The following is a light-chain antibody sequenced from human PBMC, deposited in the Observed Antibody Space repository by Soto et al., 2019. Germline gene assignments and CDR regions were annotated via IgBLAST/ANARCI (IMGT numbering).Light chain of an antibody. CDR1: QSVSNNY. CDR3: QQYGSLSWT. CDR2: RAS. Sequence: EIVLTQSPGTLSLSPGDRATLACRASQSVSNNYVAWYQQKPGQAPRLLIFRASNKATGVPDRFSGSGSGTEFILTISALEPEDFAVYYCQQYGSLSWTFGQGTKVDNK. J-gene: IGKJ1*01. V-gene: IGKV3-20*01.